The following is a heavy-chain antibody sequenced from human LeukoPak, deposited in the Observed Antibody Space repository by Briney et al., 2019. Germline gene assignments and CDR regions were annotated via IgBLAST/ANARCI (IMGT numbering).Heavy chain of an antibody. CDR2: SSGSGGST. V-gene: IGHV3-23*01. CDR1: GFTFSSYA. Sequence: GGSLRLSCAASGFTFSSYAMSWVRQAPGKGLEWVSASSGSGGSTYCADSVKGRFTISRDNSKNTLYLQMNSLRAEDTAVYYCAKEYYDILTGYPPPPGYFDYWGQGTLVTVSS. J-gene: IGHJ4*02. D-gene: IGHD3-9*01. CDR3: AKEYYDILTGYPPPPGYFDY.